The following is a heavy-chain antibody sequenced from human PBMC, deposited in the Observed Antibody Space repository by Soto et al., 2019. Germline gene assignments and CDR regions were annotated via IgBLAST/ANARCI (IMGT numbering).Heavy chain of an antibody. CDR2: ISYTGSTI. J-gene: IGHJ4*02. CDR1: EFTFSNYE. D-gene: IGHD3-22*01. V-gene: IGHV3-48*03. Sequence: GGSLRLSCVASEFTFSNYEMNWVRQAPGKGLEWVSYISYTGSTIYYADSVRGRFTISRDNSKNSLYLQMNSLRAEDTAVYYCARGLRNYYDRSGLHYWGQGALVTVSS. CDR3: ARGLRNYYDRSGLHY.